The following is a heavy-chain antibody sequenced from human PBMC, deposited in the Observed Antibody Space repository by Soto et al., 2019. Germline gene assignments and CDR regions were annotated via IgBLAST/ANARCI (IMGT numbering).Heavy chain of an antibody. J-gene: IGHJ6*02. CDR1: GSGFISSG. CDR3: SADRPDIGVGWWV. V-gene: IGHV1-58*02. D-gene: IGHD2-15*01. Sequence: SVKVSCKASGSGFISSGIQWVRQAHGQRPEWIGWIVVASGQTNYAQNFRGRVAITRDTSTATAYIELTGLTSEDTAVYFCSADRPDIGVGWWVWGQGTTVTVSS. CDR2: IVVASGQT.